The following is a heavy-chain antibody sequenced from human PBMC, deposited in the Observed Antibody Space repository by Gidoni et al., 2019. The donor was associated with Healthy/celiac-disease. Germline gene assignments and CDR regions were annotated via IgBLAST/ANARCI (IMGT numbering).Heavy chain of an antibody. V-gene: IGHV3-74*01. CDR3: ARWAWGLYYYYYYGMDV. J-gene: IGHJ6*02. D-gene: IGHD3-16*01. CDR2: INSDGSST. CDR1: GFTFRSYW. Sequence: EVQLVESGGGLVQPGGSLRLSCAASGFTFRSYWMHWVRQAPGKGLVWVSRINSDGSSTSYADSVKGRFTISRDNAKNTLYLQMNSLRAEDTAVYYCARWAWGLYYYYYYGMDVWGQGTTVTVSS.